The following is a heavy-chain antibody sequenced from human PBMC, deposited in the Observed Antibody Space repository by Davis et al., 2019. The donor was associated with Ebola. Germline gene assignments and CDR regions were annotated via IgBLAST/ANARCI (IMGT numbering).Heavy chain of an antibody. J-gene: IGHJ4*02. V-gene: IGHV3-74*01. CDR2: IHVDGRKI. CDR3: ARVTSGSYWRYLDY. CDR1: GFTFRSYW. D-gene: IGHD1-26*01. Sequence: PGGSLRLSCAASGFTFRSYWMHXXXXXXXXXXXXXXLIHVDGRKIDYADSVKGRFTISRDNAKNTLYLQMNTLRAEDTAVYYCARVTSGSYWRYLDYWGQGTMVTVSS.